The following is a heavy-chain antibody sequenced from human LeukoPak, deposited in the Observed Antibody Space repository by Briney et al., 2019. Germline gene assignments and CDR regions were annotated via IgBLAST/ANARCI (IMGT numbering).Heavy chain of an antibody. CDR3: ARGNFEFLAGYLSWFDP. J-gene: IGHJ5*02. Sequence: PGRSLRLSCAASGFTFSSYGMHWVRQAPGKGLEWVAVISYDGSNKYYADSVKGRFTISRDNSKNTLYLQMNSLRAEDTAVYYCARGNFEFLAGYLSWFDPWGQGSRVTVSS. CDR2: ISYDGSNK. CDR1: GFTFSSYG. D-gene: IGHD3-9*01. V-gene: IGHV3-30*03.